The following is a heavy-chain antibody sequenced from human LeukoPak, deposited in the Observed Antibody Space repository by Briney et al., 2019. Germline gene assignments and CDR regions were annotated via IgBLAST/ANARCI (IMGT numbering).Heavy chain of an antibody. CDR2: ISYDGSNK. Sequence: PGGSLRLSCAASGFTFSSYAMHWVRQAPGKGLEWVAVISYDGSNKYYADSVKGRFTISRDNSKNTLYLQMNSLRAEDTAVYYCARDPLDDGDLGDYFDFWGQGTLVTVSS. V-gene: IGHV3-30*04. CDR3: ARDPLDDGDLGDYFDF. CDR1: GFTFSSYA. J-gene: IGHJ4*02. D-gene: IGHD4-17*01.